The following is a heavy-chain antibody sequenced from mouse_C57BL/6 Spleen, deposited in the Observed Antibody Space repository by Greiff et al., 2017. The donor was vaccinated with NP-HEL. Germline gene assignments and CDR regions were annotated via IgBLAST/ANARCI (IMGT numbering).Heavy chain of an antibody. D-gene: IGHD1-1*01. V-gene: IGHV3-6*01. Sequence: ESGPGLVKPSQSLSLTCSVTGYSITSGYYWNWIRQFPGNKLEWMGYISYDGSNNYNPSLKNRISITRDTSKNQFFLKLNSVTTEDTATYYCASADYYGSTSFAYWGQGTLVTVSA. CDR3: ASADYYGSTSFAY. CDR1: GYSITSGYY. J-gene: IGHJ3*01. CDR2: ISYDGSN.